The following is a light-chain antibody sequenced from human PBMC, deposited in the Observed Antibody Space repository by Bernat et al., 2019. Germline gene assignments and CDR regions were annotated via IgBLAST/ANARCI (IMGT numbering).Light chain of an antibody. Sequence: QSVFTQPPSVSAAPGQQVTISCSGSSSNIGNNYVSWYQQLPGAAPKLLIYDNTKRPSGTPDRFSGSKSGTSATRDITGLQTGDEADYYCGTWDSSLNTGVFGGGTKMTVL. CDR2: DNT. J-gene: IGLJ3*02. CDR3: GTWDSSLNTGV. V-gene: IGLV1-51*01. CDR1: SSNIGNNY.